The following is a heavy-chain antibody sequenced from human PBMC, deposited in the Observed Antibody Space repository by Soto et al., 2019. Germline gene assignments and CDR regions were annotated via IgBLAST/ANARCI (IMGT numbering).Heavy chain of an antibody. CDR1: GYTFTTYG. J-gene: IGHJ4*02. V-gene: IGHV1-18*01. D-gene: IGHD3-22*01. CDR3: ARDADHSSGWGIDY. CDR2: ISAYNGNT. Sequence: QVQLVQFGAEMKKPGASVKVSCKASGYTFTTYGISWVRQAPGQGLEWMGWISAYNGNTNYAQKFQGRVTMTTDISTSTAYIELRSLRADDTAVYYCARDADHSSGWGIDYWGQGTLVTVSS.